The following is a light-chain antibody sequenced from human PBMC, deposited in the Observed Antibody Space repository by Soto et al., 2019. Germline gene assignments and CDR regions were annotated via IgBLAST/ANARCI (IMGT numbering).Light chain of an antibody. CDR3: QQLGT. V-gene: IGKV3-20*01. CDR1: QSVSSSY. Sequence: EIVLTQSPGTLSLSPGERATLSCRASQSVSSSYLAWYQQKPGQAPRLLIYGASSRATGIPDRFGGSGSGTDFTLTISRMETEDFAVYYCQQLGTFGHGTKVDIK. CDR2: GAS. J-gene: IGKJ3*01.